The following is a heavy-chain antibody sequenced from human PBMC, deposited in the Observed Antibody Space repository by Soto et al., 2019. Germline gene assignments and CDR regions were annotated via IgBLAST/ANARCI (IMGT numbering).Heavy chain of an antibody. V-gene: IGHV6-1*01. CDR3: AKGHSLGPKSGCAFGS. J-gene: IGHJ4*02. CDR2: TYSSSKWYN. Sequence: SPTLSLTCAIFGDSVSSNTTSWNWVRQSPSRGLEWLGRTYSSSKWYNGYAVLVKSRIIINTDTSKDQFSLQLNPLHPEVTAVYDCAKGHSLGPKSGCAFGSWGKGILRTVSS. D-gene: IGHD2-15*01. CDR1: GDSVSSNTTS.